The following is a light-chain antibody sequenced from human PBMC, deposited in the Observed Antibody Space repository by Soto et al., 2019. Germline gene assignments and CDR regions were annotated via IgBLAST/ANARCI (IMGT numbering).Light chain of an antibody. J-gene: IGKJ4*01. CDR3: QPSYNWPLT. CDR1: QGIGDT. Sequence: EVVMTQSPATLSVSPGEGVTLSCRASQGIGDTLAWYQHKPGQTPRLLIYDTSTRATCVPARFSGSRSGPELTLTIKTLQAEDFAIYNCQPSYNWPLTIGGGTKVEIK. CDR2: DTS. V-gene: IGKV3-15*01.